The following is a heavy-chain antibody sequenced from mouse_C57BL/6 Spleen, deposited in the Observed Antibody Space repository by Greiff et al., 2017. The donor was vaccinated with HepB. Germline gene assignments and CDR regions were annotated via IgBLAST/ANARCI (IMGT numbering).Heavy chain of an antibody. V-gene: IGHV5-17*01. CDR1: GFTFSDYG. Sequence: EVQLQQSGGGLVKPGGSLKLSCAASGFTFSDYGMHWVRQAPEKGLEWVAYISSGSSTIYYADTVKGRFTISRDNAKNTLFLQMTSLRSEDTAMYYCARRYYGRSRAMDYWGQGTSVTVSS. CDR2: ISSGSSTI. J-gene: IGHJ4*01. CDR3: ARRYYGRSRAMDY. D-gene: IGHD1-1*01.